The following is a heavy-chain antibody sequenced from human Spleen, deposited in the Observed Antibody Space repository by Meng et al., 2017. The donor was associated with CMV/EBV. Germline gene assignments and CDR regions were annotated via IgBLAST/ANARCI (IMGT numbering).Heavy chain of an antibody. CDR3: ARGGRGGATPDY. Sequence: TVSGSSMSSYYWSWIRQPPGKGLEWIGYIYYRGSTTYNPSLKSRLSISGDTSKNQFSLKLTSVTAADTAVYFCARGGRGGATPDYWGQGTLVTVSS. CDR1: GSSMSSYY. J-gene: IGHJ4*02. V-gene: IGHV4-59*01. D-gene: IGHD1-26*01. CDR2: IYYRGST.